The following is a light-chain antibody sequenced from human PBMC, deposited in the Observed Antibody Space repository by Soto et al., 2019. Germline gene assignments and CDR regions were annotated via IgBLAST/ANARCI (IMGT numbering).Light chain of an antibody. Sequence: AIRMTQSPSSFSASTGDRVTITCRASQGISSYLAWYQQKPGKDPKLLIYAASTLQSGVPSRFSGSGSGTDFTLTISCLQSEDFATYYCQQYYSYPWTFGQGTKLEIK. J-gene: IGKJ2*02. CDR1: QGISSY. V-gene: IGKV1-8*01. CDR3: QQYYSYPWT. CDR2: AAS.